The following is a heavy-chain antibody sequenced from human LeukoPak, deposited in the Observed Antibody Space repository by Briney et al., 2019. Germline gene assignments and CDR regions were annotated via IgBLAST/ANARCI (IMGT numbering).Heavy chain of an antibody. CDR3: ARGSAGGSSSYYYYYMDV. Sequence: GASVKVSCKASGGTFSSYAFSWVRQAPGQGLEWMGGIIPIFGTANYTQKFQGRVTITTDESTSTAYMELSSLRSEDTAVYYCARGSAGGSSSYYYYYMDVWGKGTTVTVSS. D-gene: IGHD6-13*01. V-gene: IGHV1-69*05. J-gene: IGHJ6*03. CDR2: IIPIFGTA. CDR1: GGTFSSYA.